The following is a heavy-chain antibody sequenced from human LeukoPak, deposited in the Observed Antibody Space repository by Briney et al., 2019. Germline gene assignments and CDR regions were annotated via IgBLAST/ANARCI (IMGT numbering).Heavy chain of an antibody. V-gene: IGHV4-4*02. CDR3: ARTPIYYYDNSGYYN. CDR1: GGSISSSHW. CDR2: IYHIGST. Sequence: PSETLSLTCAVSGGSISSSHWWSWVRQPPGKGLEWIGEIYHIGSTSYNPSLKSRVTILVDKSKNQFSLKLSSVTAADTAVYYCARTPIYYYDNSGYYNWGQGTLVTVSS. D-gene: IGHD3-22*01. J-gene: IGHJ4*02.